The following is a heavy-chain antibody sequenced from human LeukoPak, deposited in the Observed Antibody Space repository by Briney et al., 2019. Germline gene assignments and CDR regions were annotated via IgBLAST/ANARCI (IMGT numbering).Heavy chain of an antibody. J-gene: IGHJ3*02. CDR3: ARMIGCSGGSCFHDAFDI. CDR2: INHSGST. CDR1: GGSFSGYY. D-gene: IGHD2-15*01. V-gene: IGHV4-34*01. Sequence: PSETLSLTCAVYGGSFSGYYWSWIRQPPGKGLEWIGEINHSGSTSYNPSVKMRVTISVDKSKNPFSLKLSSVTAADTAVYYCARMIGCSGGSCFHDAFDIWGQGTLVTVSS.